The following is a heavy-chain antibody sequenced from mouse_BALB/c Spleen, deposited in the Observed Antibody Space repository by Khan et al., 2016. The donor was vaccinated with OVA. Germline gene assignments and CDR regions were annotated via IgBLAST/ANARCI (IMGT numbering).Heavy chain of an antibody. J-gene: IGHJ2*01. D-gene: IGHD1-1*01. CDR1: GYSITSGYV. CDR2: ITYSGST. V-gene: IGHV3-1*02. Sequence: VQLVESGPGLVKPSQSLSLTCTVTGYSITSGYVWYWIRQFPGNKLELMGYITYSGSTNYNPSLKSRLSITRDTSKNQSFLQLNSVTTEDTATYCCGRTGRIKYWGEGTTLTVSS. CDR3: GRTGRIKY.